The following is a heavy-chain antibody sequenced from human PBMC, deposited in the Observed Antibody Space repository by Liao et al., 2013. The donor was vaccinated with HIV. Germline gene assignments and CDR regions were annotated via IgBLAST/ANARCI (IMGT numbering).Heavy chain of an antibody. CDR3: ARGDARFLNY. D-gene: IGHD3-3*01. J-gene: IGHJ4*02. Sequence: QLQLQESGPGLVKPSETLSLTCTVSGGSISSSSYYWGWIRQPAGKGLEWIGRIYTSGSTNYNPSLKSRVTMSVDTSKNQFSLNLTSVTAADTAVYYCARGDARFLNYWGQGTLVTVSS. V-gene: IGHV4-61*02. CDR2: IYTSGST. CDR1: GGSISSSSYY.